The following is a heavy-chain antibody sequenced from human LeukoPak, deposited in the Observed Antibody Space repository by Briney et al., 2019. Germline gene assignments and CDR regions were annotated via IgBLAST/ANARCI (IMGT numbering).Heavy chain of an antibody. V-gene: IGHV3-23*01. Sequence: TGGSLRLSCAASGFTFSSYAMSWVRQAPGKGLEWVSAISGSGGSTYYADSVKGRFTISRDNAKNTLYLQMNSLRAQDTAVYYCARGEQQIATRAPSAPWGQGTLVTVSS. D-gene: IGHD6-13*01. CDR1: GFTFSSYA. CDR2: ISGSGGST. CDR3: ARGEQQIATRAPSAP. J-gene: IGHJ5*02.